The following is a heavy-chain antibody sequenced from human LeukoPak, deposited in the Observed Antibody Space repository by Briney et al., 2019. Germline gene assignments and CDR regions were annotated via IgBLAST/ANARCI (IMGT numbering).Heavy chain of an antibody. CDR3: ARDIVVVVXAHFXX. CDR2: ISGSGTST. D-gene: IGHD2-15*01. J-gene: IGHJ4*02. V-gene: IGHV3-23*01. Sequence: GGPLRLSCVASGFTFSSCAMSWVRQAPGKGLEWVSAISGSGTSTHYADSVKGRFTISRDNSRNTLSLQMNSLRAEDTAVYYCARDIVVVVXAHFXXWGRGTLVSV. CDR1: GFTFSSCA.